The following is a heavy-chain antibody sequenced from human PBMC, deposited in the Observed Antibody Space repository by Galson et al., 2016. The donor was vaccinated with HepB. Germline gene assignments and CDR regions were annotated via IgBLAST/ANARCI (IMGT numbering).Heavy chain of an antibody. V-gene: IGHV1-18*01. CDR1: GYTFTSYG. Sequence: SVKVSCKAAGYTFTSYGISWVRQAPGQGLEWMGWIIAYPGYTNFAQELQGRVTMTPDTSTSTAYMELRSLRSDDTAVYYCATSTSSWINWFAPWGQGTLVTVSS. J-gene: IGHJ5*02. CDR3: ATSTSSWINWFAP. CDR2: IIAYPGYT. D-gene: IGHD6-13*01.